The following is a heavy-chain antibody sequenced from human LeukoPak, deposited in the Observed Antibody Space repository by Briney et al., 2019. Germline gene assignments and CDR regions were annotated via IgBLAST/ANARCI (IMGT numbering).Heavy chain of an antibody. Sequence: GRSMRLSCAASGFTFSSYAMSWVRQAPGEGLEWVSAISGSGGSTYYADSVKGRFTISRDNSKNTLYLQMNSLRAEDTAVYYCAKVRYYYDSSDVLDYWGQGTLVTVSS. CDR2: ISGSGGST. V-gene: IGHV3-23*01. D-gene: IGHD3-22*01. CDR3: AKVRYYYDSSDVLDY. CDR1: GFTFSSYA. J-gene: IGHJ4*02.